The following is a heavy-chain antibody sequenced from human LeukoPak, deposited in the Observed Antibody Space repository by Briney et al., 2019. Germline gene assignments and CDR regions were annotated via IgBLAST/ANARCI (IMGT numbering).Heavy chain of an antibody. J-gene: IGHJ5*02. V-gene: IGHV3-7*03. CDR1: GFTFGKYW. CDR2: IKQDGSEK. D-gene: IGHD6-6*01. Sequence: GGSLRLSCVASGFTFGKYWMSWVRQAPGKGLEWVANIKQDGSEKYYVGSVKGRFTISRDNAKNSLYLQMDSLRAEDTAVYHCARDGPYSTSATHPPWGQGTLVTVSS. CDR3: ARDGPYSTSATHPP.